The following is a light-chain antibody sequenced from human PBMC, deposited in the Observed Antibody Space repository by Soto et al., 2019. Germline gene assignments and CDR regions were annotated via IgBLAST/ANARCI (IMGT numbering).Light chain of an antibody. V-gene: IGLV2-8*01. J-gene: IGLJ1*01. CDR3: SSYAGSNFYV. CDR2: EVS. Sequence: FALTXPPSASGSPGQSVTISCTGTSSDVGGYNYVSWYQQHPGKAPKLMIYEVSKRPSGVPDRFSGSKSGNTASLTVSGLQAEDEADYYCSSYAGSNFYVFGTGTKVTVL. CDR1: SSDVGGYNY.